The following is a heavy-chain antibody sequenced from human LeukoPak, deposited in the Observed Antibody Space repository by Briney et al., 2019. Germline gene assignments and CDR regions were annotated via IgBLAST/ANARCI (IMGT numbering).Heavy chain of an antibody. CDR2: ISTYGSST. J-gene: IGHJ4*02. CDR3: ATHPGDYWFGYLQL. D-gene: IGHD3-10*01. Sequence: GGSLRLSCAASGFTLSNYWTHWVRQAPGKGLVWVSRISTYGSSTNYADSVRGRFTISRDNAKNSLYLQMNNLRAEDTAVYYCATHPGDYWFGYLQLWGQGTLVTVSS. CDR1: GFTLSNYW. V-gene: IGHV3-74*01.